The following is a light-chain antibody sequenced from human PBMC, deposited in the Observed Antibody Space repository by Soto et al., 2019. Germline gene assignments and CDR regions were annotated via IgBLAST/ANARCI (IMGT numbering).Light chain of an antibody. Sequence: SALSQPRSVSGSPGQSVTISCTGTSSDVGGYNYVSWYQQHPGKAPKLMIYDVSERPSGVPDRFSGSKSGNMASLTISGLQAEDEADYYCCSYAGSYPFVFGTGTKVTLL. CDR2: DVS. J-gene: IGLJ1*01. CDR1: SSDVGGYNY. V-gene: IGLV2-11*01. CDR3: CSYAGSYPFV.